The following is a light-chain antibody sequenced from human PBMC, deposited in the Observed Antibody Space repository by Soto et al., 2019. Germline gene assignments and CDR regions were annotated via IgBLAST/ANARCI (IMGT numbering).Light chain of an antibody. CDR1: QSINMW. V-gene: IGKV1-5*03. CDR3: QQYSVYWT. Sequence: DIQMTQSPSTLSASVGDRVTITCRANQSINMWLAWYQQKPGKAPKLLIQKASSLESGVPSRFTGSGSGTEFTLTINSLQPDDFATYYCQQYSVYWTFGQGTKVDIK. CDR2: KAS. J-gene: IGKJ1*01.